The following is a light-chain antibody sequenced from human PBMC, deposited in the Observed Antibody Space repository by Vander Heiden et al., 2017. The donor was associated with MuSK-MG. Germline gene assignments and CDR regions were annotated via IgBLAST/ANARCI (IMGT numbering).Light chain of an antibody. V-gene: IGKV1-9*01. J-gene: IGKJ2*01. CDR3: QQLNSYPHT. CDR2: AAS. CDR1: QGISSY. Sequence: DIQLTQSTSFLSASVGDRVTITCRASQGISSYLCWYQQKPGKAPKLLIYAASTLQSGVPSRCSGSGSGTEFTLTISSLQPEDFATYYCQQLNSYPHTFGQGTKLEIK.